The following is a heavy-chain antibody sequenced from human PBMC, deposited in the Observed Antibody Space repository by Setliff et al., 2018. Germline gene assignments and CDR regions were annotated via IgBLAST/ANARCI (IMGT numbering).Heavy chain of an antibody. Sequence: GGFLRLSCTTSGFTFSSYAMHWVRQAPGKGLEWVSKTHIDGITVYSDSVKGRSIIYRDNAKNSLYLQMNSLRAEDSAVYYCARDGVFYAMDFWGQGTTVTVSS. CDR2: THIDGITV. J-gene: IGHJ6*02. V-gene: IGHV3-48*03. CDR3: ARDGVFYAMDF. CDR1: GFTFSSYA. D-gene: IGHD3-10*01.